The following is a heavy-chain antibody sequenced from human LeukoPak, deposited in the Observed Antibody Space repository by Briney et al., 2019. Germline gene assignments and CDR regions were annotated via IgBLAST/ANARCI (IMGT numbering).Heavy chain of an antibody. J-gene: IGHJ4*02. V-gene: IGHV3-23*01. CDR1: GFTFITYA. Sequence: GGSLRLSCEASGFTFITYAMSWVRQAPGKGLQWVSGISGTDSGTYYTDSVKGRFTVSRDNSKNTVYLQIDSLRAEDTAVYYCAKCMSGSGVXLNFDSWGQXXLVTXSS. CDR3: AKCMSGSGVXLNFDS. CDR2: ISGTDSGT. D-gene: IGHD2-15*01.